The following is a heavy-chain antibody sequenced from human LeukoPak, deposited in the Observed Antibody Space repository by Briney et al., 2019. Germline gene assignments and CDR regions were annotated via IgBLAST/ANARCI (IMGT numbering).Heavy chain of an antibody. CDR2: INSNSGGT. CDR3: ARSPITMIVVVIDY. J-gene: IGHJ4*02. CDR1: GYTFTGYY. D-gene: IGHD3-22*01. V-gene: IGHV1-2*02. Sequence: ASVKVSCKASGYTFTGYYMHWVRQAPGQGLEWMGWINSNSGGTNYAQKFQGRVTMTRDTSISTAYMELSRLRSDDTAVYYCARSPITMIVVVIDYWGQGTLVTVSS.